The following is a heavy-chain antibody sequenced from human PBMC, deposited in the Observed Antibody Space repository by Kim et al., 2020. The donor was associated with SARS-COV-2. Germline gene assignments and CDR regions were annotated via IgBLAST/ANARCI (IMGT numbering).Heavy chain of an antibody. CDR1: GYTFTNYH. CDR3: AIRKGVAV. V-gene: IGHV1-46*01. J-gene: IGHJ6*02. Sequence: ASVKVSCKASGYTFTNYHIHWVRQAPGHGLEWMGTINPSGGSTRYAQNFRGRLTMTGDTSTSTVSMEVTSLTSEDTAVYYCAIRKGVAVWGQGTTVSVSS. CDR2: INPSGGST.